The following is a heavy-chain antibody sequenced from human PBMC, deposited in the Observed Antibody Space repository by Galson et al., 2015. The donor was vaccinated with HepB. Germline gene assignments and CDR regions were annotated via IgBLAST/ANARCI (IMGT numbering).Heavy chain of an antibody. Sequence: SLRLSCAASGFTFSSDWMHWVRQAPGKGLVWVSRINTDGSSTSYADAVKGRFTISRDSAKHTLYLQMSSLRAEYTAVYYCTRTKLVDYWGQGTLVTVSS. CDR1: GFTFSSDW. CDR2: INTDGSST. CDR3: TRTKLVDY. V-gene: IGHV3-74*01. D-gene: IGHD6-13*01. J-gene: IGHJ4*02.